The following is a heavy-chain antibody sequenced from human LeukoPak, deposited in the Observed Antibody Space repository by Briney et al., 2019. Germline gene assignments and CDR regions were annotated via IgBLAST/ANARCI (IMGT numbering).Heavy chain of an antibody. Sequence: GGSLRLSCAASGFTFSSYAMTWVRQAPGKGLEWVSAISNNGGNTYYADSVKGRFTISRDNAKNTLYLQMSSLRAEDTAIYYCANNWNLDYWGQGTLVTVSS. CDR1: GFTFSSYA. CDR3: ANNWNLDY. V-gene: IGHV3-23*01. J-gene: IGHJ4*02. CDR2: ISNNGGNT. D-gene: IGHD1-20*01.